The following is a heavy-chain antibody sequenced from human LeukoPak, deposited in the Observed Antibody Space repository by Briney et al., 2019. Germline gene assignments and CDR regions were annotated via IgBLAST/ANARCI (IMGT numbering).Heavy chain of an antibody. CDR1: GFTFSSYA. CDR2: ISGSGGST. J-gene: IGHJ6*02. Sequence: GGSLRLSCAASGFTFSSYAMSWVRQAPGKGLEWVSAISGSGGSTYYADSVKGRFTISRDNSKNTLYLQTNSLRAEDTAVYYCAKSLPRYYYYGMDVWGQGTTVTVSS. V-gene: IGHV3-23*01. CDR3: AKSLPRYYYYGMDV.